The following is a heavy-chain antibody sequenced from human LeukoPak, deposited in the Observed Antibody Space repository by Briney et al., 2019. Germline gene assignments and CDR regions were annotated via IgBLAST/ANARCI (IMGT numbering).Heavy chain of an antibody. CDR3: ARDLADTAMADY. J-gene: IGHJ4*02. CDR1: GFTFSSYA. Sequence: HPGGSLRLSCAASGFTFSSYAMHWVRQAPGKGLEWVAVISYDGSNKYYADSVKGRFTISRDNSKNTLYLQMNSLRAEDTAVYYCARDLADTAMADYWGQGTLVTVSS. CDR2: ISYDGSNK. V-gene: IGHV3-30-3*01. D-gene: IGHD5-18*01.